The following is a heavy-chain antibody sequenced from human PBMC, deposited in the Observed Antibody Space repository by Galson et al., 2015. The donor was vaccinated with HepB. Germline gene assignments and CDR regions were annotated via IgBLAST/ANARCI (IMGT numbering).Heavy chain of an antibody. CDR1: GFTFSSYA. V-gene: IGHV3-23*01. D-gene: IGHD1-26*01. CDR3: AKNSGSYSRPTDY. Sequence: LRLSCAASGFTFSSYAMSWVRQAPGKGLEWVSAISGSGGSTYYADSVKGRFTISRDNSKNTLYLQMNSLRAEDTAVYYCAKNSGSYSRPTDYWGQGTLVTVSS. CDR2: ISGSGGST. J-gene: IGHJ4*02.